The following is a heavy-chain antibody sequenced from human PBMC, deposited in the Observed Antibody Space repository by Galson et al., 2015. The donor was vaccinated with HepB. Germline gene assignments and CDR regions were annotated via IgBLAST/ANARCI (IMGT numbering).Heavy chain of an antibody. V-gene: IGHV3-21*01. Sequence: SLRLSCAASGFIFSNYGMNWVHQAPGKGLEWVSSISSISSYICYADSVKGRFTISRDNAKNSLYLQMNSLRAEDTAVYYCARDRGIAVAGTWWFDPWGQGTLVTVSS. CDR1: GFIFSNYG. CDR3: ARDRGIAVAGTWWFDP. J-gene: IGHJ5*02. D-gene: IGHD6-19*01. CDR2: ISSISSYI.